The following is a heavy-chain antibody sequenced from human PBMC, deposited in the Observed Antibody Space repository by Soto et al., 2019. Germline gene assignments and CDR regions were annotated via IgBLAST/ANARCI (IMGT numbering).Heavy chain of an antibody. D-gene: IGHD1-26*01. J-gene: IGHJ6*02. V-gene: IGHV4-31*03. CDR3: ARDHKWDGMDV. CDR2: IYYSGTT. CDR1: GGSFSSDSFI. Sequence: QVQLQESGPGLVKPSQTLSLTCSVSGGSFSSDSFIWSWVRQLPGKGLEWSGYIYYSGTTYYNPSLKSRVIMSVDTSKNQFSLKLSSVTAADTAVYYCARDHKWDGMDVWGQGTTVTVSS.